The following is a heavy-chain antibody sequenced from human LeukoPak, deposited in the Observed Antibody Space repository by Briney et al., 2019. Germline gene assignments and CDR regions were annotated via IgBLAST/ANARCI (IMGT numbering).Heavy chain of an antibody. D-gene: IGHD6-6*01. V-gene: IGHV4-4*09. CDR2: IYTSGGT. J-gene: IGHJ4*02. CDR1: GDSISSYY. Sequence: SETLSLTCTVSGDSISSYYWSWIRQPPGEGLEWIGYIYTSGGTNYIPSLKGRVTISIDTSKNQFSLKLSSVTAADSAVYYCARLTRLSTSPDRYYLDYWGQGTLVTVSS. CDR3: ARLTRLSTSPDRYYLDY.